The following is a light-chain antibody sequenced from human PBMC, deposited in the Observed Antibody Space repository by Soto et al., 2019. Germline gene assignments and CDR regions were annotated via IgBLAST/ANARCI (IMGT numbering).Light chain of an antibody. CDR3: QQFSGYPIT. J-gene: IGKJ5*01. CDR1: QDIRSY. V-gene: IGKV1-9*01. CDR2: AAS. Sequence: DIQLTQSPSFLSASVGDRVTITCRASQDIRSYLAWSQQKPGKAPKLLIYAASTLQSGVPSRFSGSGSGTDFTLTISSLQPEDFATYYCQQFSGYPITFGQGTRLEIK.